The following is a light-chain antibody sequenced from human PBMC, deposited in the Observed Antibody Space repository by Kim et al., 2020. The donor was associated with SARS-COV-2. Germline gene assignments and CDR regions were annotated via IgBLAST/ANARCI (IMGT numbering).Light chain of an antibody. CDR2: DVY. J-gene: IGLJ2*01. CDR3: CSYAGIYGV. CDR1: SCDVGGYNY. V-gene: IGLV2-11*01. Sequence: PGQSVTISCTGTSCDVGGYNYVSWYQHHPGKAPKLMVYDVYRRPSGVPDRFFGSKSGNTASLTISGLQAEDEADYYCCSYAGIYGVFGGGTQLTVL.